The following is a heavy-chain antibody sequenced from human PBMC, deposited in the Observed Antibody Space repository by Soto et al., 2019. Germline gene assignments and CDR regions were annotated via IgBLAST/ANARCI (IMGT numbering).Heavy chain of an antibody. CDR1: GFIFNNYW. V-gene: IGHV3-74*01. J-gene: IGHJ4*02. Sequence: PVGSLRLSCAASGFIFNNYWMHWVRQAPGKGLVWVSRINGDGSTTTYVDSVKGRFTISRDNAKNTVYLQMNSLRAEDTAVYYCARGSGPRGRPYWGQGILVTVSS. CDR2: INGDGSTT. D-gene: IGHD3-16*01. CDR3: ARGSGPRGRPY.